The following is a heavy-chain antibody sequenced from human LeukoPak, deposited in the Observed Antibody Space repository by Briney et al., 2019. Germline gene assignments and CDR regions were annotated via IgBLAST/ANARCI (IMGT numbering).Heavy chain of an antibody. Sequence: GGSLRLSCAASGFTFSSYGMHWVRQAPGKGLEWVAVIWYDGSNKYYADSVKGRFTISRDNSKNTLYLQMNSLRAEDTAVYYCARPALRYCSSTCYFDYWGQGTLVTVPS. CDR2: IWYDGSNK. V-gene: IGHV3-33*01. D-gene: IGHD2-2*01. CDR3: ARPALRYCSSTCYFDY. CDR1: GFTFSSYG. J-gene: IGHJ4*02.